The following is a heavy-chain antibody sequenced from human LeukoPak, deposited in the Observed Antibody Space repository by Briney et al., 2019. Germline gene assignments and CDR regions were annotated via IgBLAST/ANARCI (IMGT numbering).Heavy chain of an antibody. J-gene: IGHJ4*02. Sequence: PSETLSLTCTVSGDSISSSTYYWGWIRQPPGKGLEWIGSIYYSGSTYYNPSLKSRVTVSVDTSKNQFSLKLSSVTAADTAVYYCARRGSSFFDYWGQGILVTVSS. D-gene: IGHD6-13*01. V-gene: IGHV4-39*01. CDR1: GDSISSSTYY. CDR3: ARRGSSFFDY. CDR2: IYYSGST.